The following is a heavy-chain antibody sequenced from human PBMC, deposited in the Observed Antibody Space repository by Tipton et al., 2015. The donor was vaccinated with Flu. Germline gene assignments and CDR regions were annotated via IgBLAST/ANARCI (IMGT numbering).Heavy chain of an antibody. D-gene: IGHD2/OR15-2a*01. V-gene: IGHV3-33*01. Sequence: SLRLSCAASGFIFNTYGMHWVRQAPGKGLEWVAVIWSDGSNEYYADSVKGRFTVSRDNFRNTLYLQMNSLRAEDTALYYCVRDKNEFYVFDYWAQGTLVTVSS. CDR2: IWSDGSNE. J-gene: IGHJ4*02. CDR1: GFIFNTYG. CDR3: VRDKNEFYVFDY.